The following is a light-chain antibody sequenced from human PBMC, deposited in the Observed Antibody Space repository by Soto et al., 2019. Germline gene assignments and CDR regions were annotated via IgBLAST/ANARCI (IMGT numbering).Light chain of an antibody. CDR3: QQYYSYPLT. Sequence: DIQMTQSPSSLSASVGDRVTITCRASQDVSHYLAWFQQKPGEAPKSLIFSASSLESGVPSRFSGSESATDFTLTISSLRPEDFAIYYCQQYYSYPLTFGGGTKVEV. V-gene: IGKV1-16*01. CDR2: SAS. J-gene: IGKJ4*01. CDR1: QDVSHY.